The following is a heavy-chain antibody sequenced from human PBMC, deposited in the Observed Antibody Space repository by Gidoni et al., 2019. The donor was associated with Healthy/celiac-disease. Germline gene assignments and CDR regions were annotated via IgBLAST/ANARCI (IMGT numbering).Heavy chain of an antibody. V-gene: IGHV1-3*01. CDR3: ARARGDYFSHWFDP. CDR1: GYTFTSYA. D-gene: IGHD4-17*01. CDR2: INAGNGNT. Sequence: QVQLVQSGAEVKKPGASVKVSCKASGYTFTSYAMHWVRQAPGQRLEWMGWINAGNGNTKYSQKFQGRVTITRDTSASTAYMELSSLRSEDTAVYYCARARGDYFSHWFDPWGQGTLVTVSS. J-gene: IGHJ5*02.